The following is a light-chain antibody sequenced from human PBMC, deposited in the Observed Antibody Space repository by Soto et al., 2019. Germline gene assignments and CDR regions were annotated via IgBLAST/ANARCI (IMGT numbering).Light chain of an antibody. V-gene: IGKV3-20*01. Sequence: EIVLTQSPGTLSLSPGERATLSCRASQSVSSSYLAWYQQKPGQAPRLLIYGASSRATGIPDRFSGSGSGTDFTLTISRLEPEDFAVYSCQQDGSLRTFGGGNNVEIK. CDR3: QQDGSLRT. CDR2: GAS. CDR1: QSVSSSY. J-gene: IGKJ4*01.